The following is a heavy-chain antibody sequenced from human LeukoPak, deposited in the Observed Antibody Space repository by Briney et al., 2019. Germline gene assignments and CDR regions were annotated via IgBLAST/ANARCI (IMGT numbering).Heavy chain of an antibody. D-gene: IGHD5-12*01. V-gene: IGHV3-53*01. CDR1: GLSVSSNF. Sequence: GGSLRLSCAATGLSVSSNFMSWVRQAPGKGLQWVSVIYSGGATYYADSVKGRFTISRDNSKNTLYLQMNSLRAEDTAVYYCAREKNDIVLTSYYFDYWGQGTLVTVSS. J-gene: IGHJ4*02. CDR2: IYSGGAT. CDR3: AREKNDIVLTSYYFDY.